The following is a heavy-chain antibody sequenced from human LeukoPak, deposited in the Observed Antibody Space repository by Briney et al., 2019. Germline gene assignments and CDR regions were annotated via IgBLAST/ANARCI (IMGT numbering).Heavy chain of an antibody. D-gene: IGHD4-23*01. Sequence: GASVKVSCKASGYTFTSYGISWVRQAPGQGLEWMGWISAYNGNTNYAQKLQGRVTMTTDTSTSTAYMELRSLRADDTAVYYCARGGHDFVYGGNVGGDYWGQGTLVTVSS. CDR3: ARGGHDFVYGGNVGGDY. CDR2: ISAYNGNT. CDR1: GYTFTSYG. V-gene: IGHV1-18*01. J-gene: IGHJ4*02.